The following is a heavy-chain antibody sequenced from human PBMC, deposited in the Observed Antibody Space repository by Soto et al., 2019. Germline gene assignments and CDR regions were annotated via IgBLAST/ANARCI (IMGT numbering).Heavy chain of an antibody. CDR3: TRDGRGLGRLSLFEY. J-gene: IGHJ4*02. CDR2: IYSGETT. CDR1: GFNVNSDY. Sequence: GGSLRLSCAASGFNVNSDYMNWVRQTPGKGLEWVASIYSGETTYYADSVRGRFTISSDKSKNTLYFQLSSLRIEDTAVYYCTRDGRGLGRLSLFEYWGQGVLVTV. V-gene: IGHV3-53*01. D-gene: IGHD2-21*02.